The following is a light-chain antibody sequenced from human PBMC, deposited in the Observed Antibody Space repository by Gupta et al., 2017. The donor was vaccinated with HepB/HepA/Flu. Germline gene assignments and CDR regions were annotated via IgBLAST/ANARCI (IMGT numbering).Light chain of an antibody. J-gene: IGLJ2*01. Sequence: QSALTQPASVSGSPGQSITIPCTGTNSDVDGHNYVSWYQQHPGKAPKLRMYDVSNRPSGVSNRCSGSKSGSTASLTVSGLQAEDEADYYCSSYTSSSTVVFGGGTKVTVL. CDR1: NSDVDGHNY. CDR2: DVS. CDR3: SSYTSSSTVV. V-gene: IGLV2-14*03.